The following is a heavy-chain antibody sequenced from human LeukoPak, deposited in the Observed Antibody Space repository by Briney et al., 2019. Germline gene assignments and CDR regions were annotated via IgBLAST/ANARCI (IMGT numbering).Heavy chain of an antibody. CDR3: ARTPVGFNTVTPTDVRY. V-gene: IGHV1-18*01. Sequence: ASVKVSCKASGYTFTSYGFSWVRQAPGQGLEWMGWISAYNGNTNYAQKLQGRVTMTTEKSTSTAYMELRSQRSDDTAIYYCARTPVGFNTVTPTDVRYWGQGTLVTVSS. CDR2: ISAYNGNT. J-gene: IGHJ4*02. D-gene: IGHD4-17*01. CDR1: GYTFTSYG.